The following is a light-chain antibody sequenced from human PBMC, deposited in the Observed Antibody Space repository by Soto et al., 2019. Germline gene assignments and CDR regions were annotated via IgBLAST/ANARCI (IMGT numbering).Light chain of an antibody. V-gene: IGKV3D-15*01. CDR1: QSVSSN. CDR2: GAS. Sequence: AVSPGGIATVSCRASQSVSSNLAWYQQKPGQAPRLLIYGASTRATGIPDRFSGSGSGTDFTLTISSLQPEDFAVYYCQQHCTSPWTFGGGTKVDIK. J-gene: IGKJ4*01. CDR3: QQHCTSPWT.